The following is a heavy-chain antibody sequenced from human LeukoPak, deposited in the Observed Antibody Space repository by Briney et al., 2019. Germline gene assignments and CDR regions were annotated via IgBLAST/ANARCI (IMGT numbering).Heavy chain of an antibody. V-gene: IGHV3-53*01. D-gene: IGHD6-13*01. Sequence: GGSLRLSCAASGFTFSSYSMNWVRQAPGKGLEWVSVIYSDDSTYYADSVKGRFTVSRDYSKNTLNLQMNSLRAEDTAVYYCASRPRDAAALDYWGQGTLVTVSS. CDR3: ASRPRDAAALDY. J-gene: IGHJ4*02. CDR1: GFTFSSYS. CDR2: IYSDDST.